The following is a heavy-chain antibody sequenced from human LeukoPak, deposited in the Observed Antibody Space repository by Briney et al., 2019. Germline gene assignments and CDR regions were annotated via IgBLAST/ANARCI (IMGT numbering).Heavy chain of an antibody. Sequence: GGSLRLPCAASGFPFSSSAMTWVRQAPAKGLEWVSAISGSGGSTYYADSVKGRFTISRDNSKNTLYLQMNSLRAEDTAVYYCAKGYDFWSGNWDYWGQGTLVTVSS. CDR1: GFPFSSSA. D-gene: IGHD3-3*01. V-gene: IGHV3-23*01. CDR3: AKGYDFWSGNWDY. J-gene: IGHJ4*02. CDR2: ISGSGGST.